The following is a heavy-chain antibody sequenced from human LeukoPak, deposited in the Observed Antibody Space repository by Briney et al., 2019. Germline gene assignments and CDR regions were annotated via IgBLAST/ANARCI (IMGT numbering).Heavy chain of an antibody. V-gene: IGHV4-59*08. CDR2: IYYSGST. J-gene: IGHJ6*02. CDR1: GGSISSYY. Sequence: SETLSLTCTVSGGSISSYYWSWIRQPPGKGLEWIGYIYYSGSTNYNPSLKSRVTISVDTSKNQFSLKLSSVTAADTAVYYCARQRGHYYYYGRDVWGQGTTVTSSS. CDR3: ARQRGHYYYYGRDV. D-gene: IGHD3-10*01.